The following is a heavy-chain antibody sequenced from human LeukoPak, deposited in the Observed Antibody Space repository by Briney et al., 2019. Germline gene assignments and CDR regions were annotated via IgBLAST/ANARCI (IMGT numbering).Heavy chain of an antibody. Sequence: ASVKVSCKAPGYTFTSYYMHWVRQAPGQGLEWMGWISAYNGNTNYAQKLQGRVTMTTDTSTSTAYMELRSLRSDDTAVYYCARVSVTLYYFDYWGQGTLVTVSS. J-gene: IGHJ4*02. CDR3: ARVSVTLYYFDY. CDR1: GYTFTSYY. V-gene: IGHV1-18*04. CDR2: ISAYNGNT. D-gene: IGHD5-18*01.